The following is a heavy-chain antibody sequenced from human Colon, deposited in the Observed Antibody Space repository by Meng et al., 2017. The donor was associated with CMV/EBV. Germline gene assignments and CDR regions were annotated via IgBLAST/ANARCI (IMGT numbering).Heavy chain of an antibody. CDR1: GYTFTSYG. Sequence: ASVKVSCKASGYTFTSYGISWVRQAPGQGLEWMGWISAYNGNTNYAQKLQGRVTMTTDTSTSTAYMELRSLRSDDTAVYYCARCMAAAGYNWFDPWGQGTLVTVSS. CDR2: ISAYNGNT. J-gene: IGHJ5*02. D-gene: IGHD6-13*01. V-gene: IGHV1-18*01. CDR3: ARCMAAAGYNWFDP.